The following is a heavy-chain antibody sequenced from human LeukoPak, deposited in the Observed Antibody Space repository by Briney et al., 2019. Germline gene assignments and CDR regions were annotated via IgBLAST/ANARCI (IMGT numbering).Heavy chain of an antibody. Sequence: GGSLRLSCAASGFTFSSYGMHWVRQAPGKGLEWVAFIRYDGSNKYYADSVKSRFTISRDNSKNTLYLQMNSLRAEDTAVYYCAKDLGYSGYDPLGLWGQGTLVTVSS. D-gene: IGHD5-12*01. CDR2: IRYDGSNK. V-gene: IGHV3-30*02. CDR3: AKDLGYSGYDPLGL. J-gene: IGHJ4*02. CDR1: GFTFSSYG.